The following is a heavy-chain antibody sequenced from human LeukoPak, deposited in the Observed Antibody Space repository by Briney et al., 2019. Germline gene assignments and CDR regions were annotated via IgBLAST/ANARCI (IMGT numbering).Heavy chain of an antibody. J-gene: IGHJ6*02. CDR2: IYSGGST. D-gene: IGHD3-10*01. Sequence: GGSLRLSCAASGFTFSSYGMHWVRQAPGKGLEWVSVIYSGGSTYYADSVKGRFTISRDNSKNTLYLQMNSLRAEDTAVYYCASYMVRSYYGMDVWGQGTTVTVSS. V-gene: IGHV3-66*01. CDR1: GFTFSSYG. CDR3: ASYMVRSYYGMDV.